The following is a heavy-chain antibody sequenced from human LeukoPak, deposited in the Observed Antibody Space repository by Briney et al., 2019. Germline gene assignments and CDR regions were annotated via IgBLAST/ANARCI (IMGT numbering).Heavy chain of an antibody. CDR3: ARGPLMVRGPFDY. V-gene: IGHV4-59*01. J-gene: IGHJ4*02. CDR1: GGSISTYY. Sequence: SETVSLTCTVSGGSISTYYWSWIRQPPGKGLEWIGFIYYSGSTNQNPSLRSRVTISVDTSKNQFSLKLNSVTAADTAVYYCARGPLMVRGPFDYWGQGTLVTVSS. D-gene: IGHD3-10*01. CDR2: IYYSGST.